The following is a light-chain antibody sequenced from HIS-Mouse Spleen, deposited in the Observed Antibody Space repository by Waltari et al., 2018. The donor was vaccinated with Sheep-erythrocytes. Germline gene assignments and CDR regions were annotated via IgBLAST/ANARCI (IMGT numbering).Light chain of an antibody. J-gene: IGKJ2*01. CDR2: ATS. CDR1: QSISSY. CDR3: QQSYSTPYT. Sequence: DIQMTQSPHSLSASVGDRVTITCRTSQSISSYLNWYQQKPGKAPKLLIYATSSMQGGVPSMFSGSGSGTDLTLSISSLQPEDFATYYCQQSYSTPYTFGQGTKLEIK. V-gene: IGKV1-39*01.